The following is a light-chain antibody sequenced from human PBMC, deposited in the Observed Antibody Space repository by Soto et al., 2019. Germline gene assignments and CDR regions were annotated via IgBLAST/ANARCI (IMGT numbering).Light chain of an antibody. J-gene: IGKJ1*01. Sequence: EIVLTQSPGTLSLSPGERATLSFRASQSVSNNYLAWYQQKPGQAPRLLIYGASNRATGIPDRFSGSGSGTDFTLTISRLEPEDFAVYYCQQYGGSGTFGQGTKVDI. V-gene: IGKV3-20*01. CDR2: GAS. CDR1: QSVSNNY. CDR3: QQYGGSGT.